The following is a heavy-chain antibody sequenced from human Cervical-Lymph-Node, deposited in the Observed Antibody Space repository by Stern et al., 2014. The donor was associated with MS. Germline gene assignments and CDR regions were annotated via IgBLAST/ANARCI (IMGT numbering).Heavy chain of an antibody. CDR3: ARHGPPRRRDDSNHPNFDY. D-gene: IGHD5-24*01. CDR1: GGSISSNY. CDR2: LSYSGNT. J-gene: IGHJ4*02. Sequence: VQLVQSGPGLVKPSETLSLTCTVSGGSISSNYWSWIRQPPGKGLEWIGYLSYSGNTNYNPSLKSRVTTSVDTSKNQFSLSLSSVTAADTAVYYCARHGPPRRRDDSNHPNFDYWGPGTLVAVSS. V-gene: IGHV4-59*08.